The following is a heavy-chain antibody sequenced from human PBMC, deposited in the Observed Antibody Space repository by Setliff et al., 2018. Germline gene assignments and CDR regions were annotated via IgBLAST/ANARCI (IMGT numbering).Heavy chain of an antibody. CDR3: ARVGTAGGYYFDF. D-gene: IGHD2-15*01. CDR2: IFPADSDT. CDR1: GYRFSSYW. V-gene: IGHV5-51*01. Sequence: GESLNISCKGSGYRFSSYWIGWVRQMPGKGLEWIGIIFPADSDTRYSPSFQGQVTISADKSISTAYVQWRSLKASDTAMYYCARVGTAGGYYFDFWGQGAQVTVSS. J-gene: IGHJ4*02.